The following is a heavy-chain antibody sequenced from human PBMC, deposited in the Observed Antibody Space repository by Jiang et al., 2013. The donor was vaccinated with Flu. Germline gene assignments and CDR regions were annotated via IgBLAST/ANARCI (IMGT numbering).Heavy chain of an antibody. D-gene: IGHD6-19*01. Sequence: FGDYAVSWVRQAPGRGLEWVGLIRSKASGGTTEYAASVKGRFTISRDDSKSIAYLQMNSLKTEDTAVYYCTRDLEIAVAGSDYYYYGMDVWGQGTTVTVSS. CDR2: IRSKASGGTT. J-gene: IGHJ6*02. CDR3: TRDLEIAVAGSDYYYYGMDV. V-gene: IGHV3-49*04. CDR1: FGDYA.